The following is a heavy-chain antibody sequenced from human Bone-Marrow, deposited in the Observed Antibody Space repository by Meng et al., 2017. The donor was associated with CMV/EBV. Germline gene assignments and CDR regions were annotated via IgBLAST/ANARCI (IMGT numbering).Heavy chain of an antibody. D-gene: IGHD2-8*01. CDR2: IYSGGSST. CDR1: RFTFSSYA. J-gene: IGHJ6*02. Sequence: GESLKISCAASRFTFSSYAMSWVRQAPGKGLEWVSVIYSGGSSTYYADSVKGRFTISRDNSKNTLYLQMNSLRAEDTAVYYCAKHLIRDYYYYGMDVWGQGTTVTVSS. V-gene: IGHV3-23*03. CDR3: AKHLIRDYYYYGMDV.